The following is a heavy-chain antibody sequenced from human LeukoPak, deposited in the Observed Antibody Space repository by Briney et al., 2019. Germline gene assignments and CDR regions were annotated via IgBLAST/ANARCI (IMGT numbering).Heavy chain of an antibody. D-gene: IGHD6-19*01. CDR3: ARCRISSGWYWVELDY. CDR1: GGSFSGYY. Sequence: SETLSLTCAVYGGSFSGYYWSWIRQPPGKGLEWIGEINHSGSTNYNPSLKSRVTISVDTSKNQFSLKLSSVTAADTAVYYCARCRISSGWYWVELDYWGQGTLVTVSS. CDR2: INHSGST. V-gene: IGHV4-34*01. J-gene: IGHJ4*02.